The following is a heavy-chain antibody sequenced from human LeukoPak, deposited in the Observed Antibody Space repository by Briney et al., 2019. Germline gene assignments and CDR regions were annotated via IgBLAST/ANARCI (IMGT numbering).Heavy chain of an antibody. CDR1: GGSISSYY. Sequence: KPSENLSLNCSVSGGSISSYYWSWIRQPAGEGREWIGRIYNTGNTDYNPSLKSRVTMSVDTSKNQFSLNLSSVTAADTAVYYCARDARGWSGFDYWGQGTLVTVSS. CDR2: IYNTGNT. D-gene: IGHD3-3*01. J-gene: IGHJ4*02. CDR3: ARDARGWSGFDY. V-gene: IGHV4-4*07.